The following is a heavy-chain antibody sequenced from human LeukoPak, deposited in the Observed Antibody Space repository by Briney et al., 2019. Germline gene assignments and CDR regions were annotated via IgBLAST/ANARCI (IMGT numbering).Heavy chain of an antibody. V-gene: IGHV3-74*01. D-gene: IGHD2-2*01. J-gene: IGHJ5*02. CDR1: GFTFSGYW. CDR2: INGDGRIT. CDR3: ARDLGSCTSTDCLNISFDP. Sequence: PGGSLRLSCTDSGFTFSGYWMHWGRHAPGRGGGWVSRINGDGRITDYADSVKGRFTLSRDSAKKTLYMQMNRERGEGTGVYYCARDLGSCTSTDCLNISFDPWGQGTLVTVSS.